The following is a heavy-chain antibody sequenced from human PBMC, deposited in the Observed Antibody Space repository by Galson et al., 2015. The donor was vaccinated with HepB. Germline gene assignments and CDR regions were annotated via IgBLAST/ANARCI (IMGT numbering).Heavy chain of an antibody. J-gene: IGHJ4*02. V-gene: IGHV3-23*01. CDR3: AAHTAHGESTFDF. CDR1: GFAFSRYS. D-gene: IGHD4-17*01. Sequence: LRLSCAASGFAFSRYSMSLVRQAPWKGQEWASAVSGRDDRTYFADSGKGRFSIFRDNSKNTLYLQLNSLRAEDTAVYYCAAHTAHGESTFDFWGQGTLVTVSS. CDR2: VSGRDDRT.